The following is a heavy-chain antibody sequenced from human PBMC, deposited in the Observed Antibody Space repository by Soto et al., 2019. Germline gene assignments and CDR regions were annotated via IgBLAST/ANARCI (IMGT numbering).Heavy chain of an antibody. V-gene: IGHV3-33*01. CDR1: GFSFSTYG. D-gene: IGHD5-12*01. J-gene: IGHJ4*02. Sequence: PGGSLRLSCAASGFSFSTYGIHWVRQAPGKGLEWVAVIWSDGSNKYYADSVKGRFTISRDNSKNSVYLQMNSLRAEDTAVYYCARDRRDGYNFDYWGQGTLVTVSS. CDR3: ARDRRDGYNFDY. CDR2: IWSDGSNK.